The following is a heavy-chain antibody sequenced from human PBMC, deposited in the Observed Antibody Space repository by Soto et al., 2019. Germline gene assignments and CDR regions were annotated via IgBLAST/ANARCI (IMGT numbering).Heavy chain of an antibody. V-gene: IGHV1-3*01. D-gene: IGHD3-10*01. CDR2: INAGNGNT. Sequence: ASVKVSCKASGYTFTSYAMHLVRQAPGQRLEWMGWINAGNGNTKYPQKFQGRVTITRDTSASTAYMELSSLRSEDTAVYYCARVRGVKGRYYYYMDVWGKGTTVTVSS. J-gene: IGHJ6*03. CDR1: GYTFTSYA. CDR3: ARVRGVKGRYYYYMDV.